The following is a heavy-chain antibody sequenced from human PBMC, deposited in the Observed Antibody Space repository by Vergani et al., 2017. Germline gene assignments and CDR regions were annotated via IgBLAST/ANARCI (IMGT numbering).Heavy chain of an antibody. Sequence: QVQLVQSGAEVKKPGSSVKVSCKASGGTFSSYAISWVRQAPGQGLEWMGRIIPIFGTANYAKKFQGRVTITAYESTSTAYMELSSLRSEDTAVYYCARAKDTAMVTWYYGMDVWGQGTTVTVSS. D-gene: IGHD5-18*01. CDR1: GGTFSSYA. J-gene: IGHJ6*02. V-gene: IGHV1-69*13. CDR2: IIPIFGTA. CDR3: ARAKDTAMVTWYYGMDV.